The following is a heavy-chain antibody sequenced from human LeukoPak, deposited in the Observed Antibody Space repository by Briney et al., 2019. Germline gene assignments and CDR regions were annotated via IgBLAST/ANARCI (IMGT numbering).Heavy chain of an antibody. CDR3: ARVDIVVVPAAIRYFDY. CDR2: ISAYNGNT. D-gene: IGHD2-2*01. V-gene: IGHV1-18*01. CDR1: GYTFTSNG. J-gene: IGHJ4*02. Sequence: ASVKVSCKASGYTFTSNGISWVRQAPGQGLEWMGWISAYNGNTNYAQKLQGRVTMTTDTSTSTAYMELRSLRSDDTAVYYCARVDIVVVPAAIRYFDYWGQGTLVTVSS.